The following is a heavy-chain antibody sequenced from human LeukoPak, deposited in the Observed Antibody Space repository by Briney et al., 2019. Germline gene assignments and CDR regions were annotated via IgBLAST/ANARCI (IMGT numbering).Heavy chain of an antibody. J-gene: IGHJ4*02. CDR3: ARGWLAETTVVTPYNY. V-gene: IGHV1-69*13. CDR1: GYTFTSYA. CDR2: IIPIFNTP. D-gene: IGHD4-23*01. Sequence: ASVKVSCKASGYTFTSYAINWVRQAPGQGLEWMGGIIPIFNTPNYAQKFQGRVTITAVESMSTAYMELSSLRSEDTAVYYCARGWLAETTVVTPYNYWGQGTLVTVSS.